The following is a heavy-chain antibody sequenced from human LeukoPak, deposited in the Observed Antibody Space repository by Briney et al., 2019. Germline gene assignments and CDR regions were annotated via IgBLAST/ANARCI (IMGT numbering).Heavy chain of an antibody. J-gene: IGHJ5*02. D-gene: IGHD3-10*01. CDR3: ARHATGSYSVPWLDP. V-gene: IGHV4-4*07. Sequence: PSETLSLTCTVSGGSINNYYWSWIRQPAGKGLEWIGRIYTRGSTNYNPSLKSRVTMSVDTSKNQFSLKLSSVTAADTAVYYCARHATGSYSVPWLDPWGQGTLVTVST. CDR1: GGSINNYY. CDR2: IYTRGST.